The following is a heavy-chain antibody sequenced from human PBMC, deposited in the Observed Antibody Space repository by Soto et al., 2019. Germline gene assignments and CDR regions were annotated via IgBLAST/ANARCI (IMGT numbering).Heavy chain of an antibody. CDR3: ARVYDFWSGYSNPFDY. Sequence: ASVKVSCKASGYTFTSYGISWVRQAPGQGLEWMGWISVYNGNTNYAQKLQGGVTMTTDTSTSTAYMELRSLRSDDTAVYYCARVYDFWSGYSNPFDYWGQGTLVNGSS. J-gene: IGHJ4*02. CDR2: ISVYNGNT. CDR1: GYTFTSYG. V-gene: IGHV1-18*01. D-gene: IGHD3-3*01.